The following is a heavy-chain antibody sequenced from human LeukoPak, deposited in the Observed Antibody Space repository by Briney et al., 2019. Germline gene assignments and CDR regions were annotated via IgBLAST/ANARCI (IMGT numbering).Heavy chain of an antibody. CDR3: ASDLRGVSAAIEY. D-gene: IGHD2-2*01. CDR2: IYYSGIT. J-gene: IGHJ4*02. V-gene: IGHV4-39*07. Sequence: PSETLSLTCTVSGGSISSSSYYWGWIRQPPGKGLEWIGNIYYSGITYYNPSLKSRVTISLDTSKSQFSLNLSSATAADTAVYYCASDLRGVSAAIEYWGQGTLVTVSS. CDR1: GGSISSSSYY.